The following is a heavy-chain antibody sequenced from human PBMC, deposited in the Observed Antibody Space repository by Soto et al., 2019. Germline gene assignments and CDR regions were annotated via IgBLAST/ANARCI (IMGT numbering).Heavy chain of an antibody. CDR2: LIPILGTT. D-gene: IGHD6-19*01. CDR1: GGTFSSDA. CDR3: ARASGCVSRWYKHY. J-gene: IGHJ4*02. V-gene: IGHV1-69*13. Sequence: ASVKVSCKASGGTFSSDAVSWVRQAPGQGLEWMGGLIPILGTTHYAQKFQGRVTITADESTNTAYMELSSLRSDDTAVYYCARASGCVSRWYKHYRGQGTRVTVSS.